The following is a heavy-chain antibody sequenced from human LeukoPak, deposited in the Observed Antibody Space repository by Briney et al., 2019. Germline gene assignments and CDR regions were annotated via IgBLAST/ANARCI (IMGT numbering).Heavy chain of an antibody. V-gene: IGHV5-51*01. CDR1: GYNFANFW. J-gene: IGHJ4*02. Sequence: GESLKISCKGSGYNFANFWVGWVRQMPGKGLEWMGIVNPADSDTRYSPSIQGQVTFSVDKSLSTAYLQWSSLKASDTAMYYCTKNTDTGIFDYWVQGTLVTVSS. D-gene: IGHD1-14*01. CDR2: VNPADSDT. CDR3: TKNTDTGIFDY.